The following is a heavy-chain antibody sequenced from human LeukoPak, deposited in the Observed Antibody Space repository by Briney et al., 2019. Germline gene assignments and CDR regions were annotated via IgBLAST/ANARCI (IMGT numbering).Heavy chain of an antibody. J-gene: IGHJ4*02. CDR2: INGDGSNT. D-gene: IGHD6-13*01. CDR3: VTAVAGPDDY. CDR1: GFTFSNYW. Sequence: GGFLRLSCAASGFTFSNYWMHWVRQAPGKGLVWVSRINGDGSNTNYADSVKGRFTISRDNAKNTLYLPMNSLRADDTAVYYCVTAVAGPDDYWGQGTLVTVSS. V-gene: IGHV3-74*01.